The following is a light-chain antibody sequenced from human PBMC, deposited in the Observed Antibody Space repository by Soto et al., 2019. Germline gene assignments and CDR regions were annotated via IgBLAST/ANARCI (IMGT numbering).Light chain of an antibody. CDR2: DVS. Sequence: DIQMTQSPSTLSASVGDRVTITCRASQSISSWLAWYQQKPGKAPKLLIYDVSSLESGVPSRFSGSGSETEFTLTISSLQPDDVATYYCQQYNSFWTFGQGTKVDTK. V-gene: IGKV1-5*01. CDR3: QQYNSFWT. J-gene: IGKJ1*01. CDR1: QSISSW.